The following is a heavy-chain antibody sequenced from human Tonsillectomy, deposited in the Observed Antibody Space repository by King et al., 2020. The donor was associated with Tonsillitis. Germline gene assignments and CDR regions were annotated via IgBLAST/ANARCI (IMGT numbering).Heavy chain of an antibody. V-gene: IGHV6-1*01. J-gene: IGHJ4*02. Sequence: VQLQQSGPGLVKPSQTLSLTCAISGDSVSSNSAAWNWIRQSPSRGLEWLGRTYYRSKWYNDYAVSVKSRITINPDTSKNQFSLQLNSVTPEDTAVYYCAYNNIAVAGTAFTPALDYWGQGTLVTVSS. D-gene: IGHD6-19*01. CDR3: AYNNIAVAGTAFTPALDY. CDR2: TYYRSKWYN. CDR1: GDSVSSNSAA.